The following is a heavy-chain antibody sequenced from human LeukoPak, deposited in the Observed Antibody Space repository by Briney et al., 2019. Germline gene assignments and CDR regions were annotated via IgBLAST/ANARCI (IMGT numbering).Heavy chain of an antibody. CDR1: GGSFSGYY. CDR3: ASGYSYGYPTRSVDY. D-gene: IGHD5-18*01. J-gene: IGHJ4*02. CDR2: INHSGST. V-gene: IGHV4-34*01. Sequence: SETLSLTCAVYGGSFSGYYWSWIRQPPGKGLEWIGEINHSGSTNYNPSLKSRVTISVDTSKNQFSLKLSSVTAADTAVYYCASGYSYGYPTRSVDYWGQGTLVTVSS.